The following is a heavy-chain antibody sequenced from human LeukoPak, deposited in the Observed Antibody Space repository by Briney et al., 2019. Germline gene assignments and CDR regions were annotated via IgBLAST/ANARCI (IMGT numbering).Heavy chain of an antibody. CDR3: ARDRYYDSSGPYYFDY. V-gene: IGHV3-30*19. CDR2: ISYDGSNK. Sequence: PGGSLRLSCAASGFTFSSYGMHWVRQAPGKGLEWVAVISYDGSNKYYADSVKGRFTISRDNSKNTLYLQMNSLRAEDTAVYYCARDRYYDSSGPYYFDYWGQGTLVTVSS. D-gene: IGHD3-22*01. CDR1: GFTFSSYG. J-gene: IGHJ4*02.